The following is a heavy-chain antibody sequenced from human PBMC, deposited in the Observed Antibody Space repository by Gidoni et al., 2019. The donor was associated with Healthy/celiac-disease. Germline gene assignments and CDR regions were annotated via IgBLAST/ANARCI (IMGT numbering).Heavy chain of an antibody. CDR1: GFTFSSYG. CDR3: AKDSARYFDL. Sequence: QVQLVESGGGVVQPGRSLRLSCAAYGFTFSSYGMHWVRQAPGKGLEWVAVISYDGSNKDYADAVKGRFTISRDNSKNTLYLQMNSLRAEDTAVYYCAKDSARYFDLWGRGTLVTVSS. CDR2: ISYDGSNK. J-gene: IGHJ2*01. V-gene: IGHV3-30*18.